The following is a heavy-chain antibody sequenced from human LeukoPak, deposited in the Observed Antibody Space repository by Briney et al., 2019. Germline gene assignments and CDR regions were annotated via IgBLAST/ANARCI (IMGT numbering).Heavy chain of an antibody. CDR2: ISGSGGST. CDR3: ARDPNGDYIGTFDM. J-gene: IGHJ3*02. V-gene: IGHV3-23*01. CDR1: GFTFSSYS. Sequence: GGSLRLSCAASGFTFSSYSMNWVRQAPGKGLEWVSSISGSGGSTQYTDSVQGRFAISRDNSKNTLYLQMNSLRVEDTAVYFCARDPNGDYIGTFDMWGRGTMVSVSS. D-gene: IGHD4-17*01.